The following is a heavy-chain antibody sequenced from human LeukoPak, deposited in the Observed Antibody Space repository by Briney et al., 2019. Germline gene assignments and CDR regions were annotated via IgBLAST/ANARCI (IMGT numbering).Heavy chain of an antibody. D-gene: IGHD5-18*01. V-gene: IGHV3-30*04. Sequence: PGRSLRLSCAASGFTFSSYAMHWVRQAPGKGLEWVAVISYDGSNKYYADSVKGRFTISRDNSKNTLYLQMNSLGAEDTAVYYCAREGDTAMTAGYYYYMDVWGRGTTVTVSS. CDR2: ISYDGSNK. CDR3: AREGDTAMTAGYYYYMDV. J-gene: IGHJ6*03. CDR1: GFTFSSYA.